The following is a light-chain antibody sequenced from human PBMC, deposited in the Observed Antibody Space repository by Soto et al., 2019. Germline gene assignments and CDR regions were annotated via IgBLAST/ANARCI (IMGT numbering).Light chain of an antibody. V-gene: IGKV1-5*01. CDR1: QSISSW. J-gene: IGKJ1*01. Sequence: DIQMTQSPSTLSASVGDRVTITCRASQSISSWLAWYQQKPGKAPKLLIYDASSLESGVPSRFSGSGSGTEFTLTISSLQPDDFATYYCQQYNSIRRTFGKGTK. CDR2: DAS. CDR3: QQYNSIRRT.